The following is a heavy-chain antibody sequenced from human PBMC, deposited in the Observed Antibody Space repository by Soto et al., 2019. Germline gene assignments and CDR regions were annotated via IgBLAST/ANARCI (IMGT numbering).Heavy chain of an antibody. J-gene: IGHJ5*02. CDR2: IFSGDNT. V-gene: IGHV3-53*01. CDR3: ATGLTLPVRPSFDT. D-gene: IGHD2-21*02. Sequence: EVQLVESGGGLIQPGGSLRLSCAASGFTVSGNYITWVRQAPGKGLEWVSVIFSGDNTYYSDSVKGRFTISRDNSKNTVYLQMNRLRGDDTAVYFWATGLTLPVRPSFDTWGQGTLLTVSS. CDR1: GFTVSGNY.